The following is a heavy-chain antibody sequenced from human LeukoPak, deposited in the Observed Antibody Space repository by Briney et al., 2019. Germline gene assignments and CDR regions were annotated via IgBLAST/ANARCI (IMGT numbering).Heavy chain of an antibody. Sequence: SETLSLTCTVSGYSISSGYYWGWLRQPPGKGLEWIGSIYHSGITYYNPSLKSRVTILVYTSKNQFSLKLSSVTAADTAVYYRARGYSSSWYLNWFDPWGQGTLVTVSS. CDR1: GYSISSGYY. D-gene: IGHD6-13*01. CDR3: ARGYSSSWYLNWFDP. CDR2: IYHSGIT. V-gene: IGHV4-38-2*02. J-gene: IGHJ5*02.